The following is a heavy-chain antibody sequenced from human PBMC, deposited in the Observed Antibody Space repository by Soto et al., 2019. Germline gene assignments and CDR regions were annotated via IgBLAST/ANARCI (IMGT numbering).Heavy chain of an antibody. Sequence: GGSLRLSCAASGFTFSSYGMHWVRQAPGKGLEWVAVIWYDGSNKYYADSVKGRFTISRDNSKNTLYLQMNSLRAEDTAVYYCARDSGSYQGYYFDYWGQGTLVTVSS. V-gene: IGHV3-33*01. CDR1: GFTFSSYG. J-gene: IGHJ4*02. CDR2: IWYDGSNK. D-gene: IGHD1-26*01. CDR3: ARDSGSYQGYYFDY.